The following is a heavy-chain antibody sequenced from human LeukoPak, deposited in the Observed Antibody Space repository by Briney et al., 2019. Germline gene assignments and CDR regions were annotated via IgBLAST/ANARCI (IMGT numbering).Heavy chain of an antibody. CDR2: ISYDGSNK. Sequence: PGGSLRLSCAASGVTFSSYAMHWVRQAPGKGLEWVAVISYDGSNKYYADSVKGRFTISRDNSKNTLYLQMNSLRAEDTAVYYCARGSGSYYPYFDYWGQGTLVTVSS. J-gene: IGHJ4*02. CDR3: ARGSGSYYPYFDY. D-gene: IGHD3-10*01. V-gene: IGHV3-30*04. CDR1: GVTFSSYA.